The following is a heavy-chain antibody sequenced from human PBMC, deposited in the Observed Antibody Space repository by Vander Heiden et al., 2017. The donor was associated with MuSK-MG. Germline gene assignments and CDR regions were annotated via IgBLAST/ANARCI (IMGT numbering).Heavy chain of an antibody. V-gene: IGHV3-30*18. CDR1: GFTFSSYG. CDR2: ISYDGSNK. CDR3: AKVNYGDYAGYGMDV. D-gene: IGHD4-17*01. Sequence: QVQLVESGGGVVQPGRSLRLSCAASGFTFSSYGMHWVRQAPGKGLEWVAVISYDGSNKYYADSVKGRFTISRDNSKNTLYLQMNSLRAEDTAVYYCAKVNYGDYAGYGMDVWGQGTTVTVSS. J-gene: IGHJ6*02.